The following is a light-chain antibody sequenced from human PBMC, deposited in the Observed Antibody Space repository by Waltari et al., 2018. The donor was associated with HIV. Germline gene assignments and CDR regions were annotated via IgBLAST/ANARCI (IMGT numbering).Light chain of an antibody. CDR3: QQYYTTPLA. J-gene: IGKJ1*01. CDR1: QSVLYSSNNQNF. Sequence: DIVMTQSPDSLAVSLGERATINCKSSQSVLYSSNNQNFLAWYQQKPGQPPKLLIYWSSTRSSVVPVLFSGSGSETDFTLPISSLQTEDVAVYYWQQYYTTPLAFGQGTKVEIK. V-gene: IGKV4-1*01. CDR2: WSS.